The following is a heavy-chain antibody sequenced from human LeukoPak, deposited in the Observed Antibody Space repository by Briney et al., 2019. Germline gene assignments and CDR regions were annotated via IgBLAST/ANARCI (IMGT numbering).Heavy chain of an antibody. Sequence: SETLSLTCTVSGGSISSYYWSWIRQPPGKGLEWVGYIYYSGSTNYHPSLKSRVTISVDTSKNQFSLKLSSVTAADTAVYYCARAPGPTYFDFDYWGQGTLVTVSS. J-gene: IGHJ4*02. D-gene: IGHD3-10*01. V-gene: IGHV4-59*01. CDR1: GGSISSYY. CDR2: IYYSGST. CDR3: ARAPGPTYFDFDY.